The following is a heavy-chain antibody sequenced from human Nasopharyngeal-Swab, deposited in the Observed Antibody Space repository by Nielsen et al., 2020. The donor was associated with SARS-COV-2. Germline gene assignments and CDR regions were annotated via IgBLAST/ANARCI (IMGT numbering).Heavy chain of an antibody. CDR3: ARGRGGGYGDY. CDR1: GFTFSPYT. Sequence: ETLSLTCATSGFTFSPYTMTWVRQAPGKGLQWISYITSGNSVQYADSVRGRFTISRDNAKNSLYLQMNSLTAEDTAVYYCARGRGGGYGDYWGQGTLVTVSS. J-gene: IGHJ4*02. CDR2: ITSGNSV. V-gene: IGHV3-48*04. D-gene: IGHD5-12*01.